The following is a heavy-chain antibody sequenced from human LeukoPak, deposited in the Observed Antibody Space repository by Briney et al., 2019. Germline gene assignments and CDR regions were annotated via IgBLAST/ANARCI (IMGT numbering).Heavy chain of an antibody. Sequence: ASVKVSCKASGYTFTSYGISWVRQAPGQGLEWMGWISAYNGNTNYAQKLQGRVTMTTDTSTSTAYMELRSLRSDDTAVYYCARDVGVWGSCRFFPFDYWGQGTLVTVSS. CDR1: GYTFTSYG. D-gene: IGHD3-16*02. CDR3: ARDVGVWGSCRFFPFDY. J-gene: IGHJ4*02. V-gene: IGHV1-18*01. CDR2: ISAYNGNT.